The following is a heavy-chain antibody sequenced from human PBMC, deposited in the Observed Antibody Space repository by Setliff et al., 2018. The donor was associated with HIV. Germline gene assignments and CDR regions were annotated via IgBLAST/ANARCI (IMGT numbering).Heavy chain of an antibody. CDR2: IYSTGST. V-gene: IGHV4-59*11. D-gene: IGHD3-10*01. CDR1: GSSITSRY. CDR3: AKGAGFYGAYTFDY. J-gene: IGHJ4*02. Sequence: PSETLSLTCRVSGSSITSRYWSWVRQSPGRELEWIGYIYSTGSTNYNPSLQSRVSISMDASKNKFSLKVTSVTSADTAVYYCAKGAGFYGAYTFDYLGQGNLVTVSS.